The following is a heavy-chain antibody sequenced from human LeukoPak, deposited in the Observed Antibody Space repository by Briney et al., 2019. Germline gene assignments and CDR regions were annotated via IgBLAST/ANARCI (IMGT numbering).Heavy chain of an antibody. CDR3: ARVRFGELLIDY. V-gene: IGHV1-8*03. J-gene: IGHJ4*02. D-gene: IGHD3-10*01. CDR2: MNPKSGDT. CDR1: GYTFTSYG. Sequence: ASVKVSCKASGYTFTSYGISWVRQAPGQGLEWMGWMNPKSGDTGYSQKFQGRVFITRDTSINTAYMELSSLGSDDTAVYYCARVRFGELLIDYWGQGTLVTVSS.